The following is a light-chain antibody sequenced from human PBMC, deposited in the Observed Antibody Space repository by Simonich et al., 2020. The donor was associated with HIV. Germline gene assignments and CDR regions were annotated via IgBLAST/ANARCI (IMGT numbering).Light chain of an antibody. CDR3: QQYYRTPLT. V-gene: IGKV4-1*01. CDR1: QSVLYSANNKNY. Sequence: DIVMTQSPDSLAVSLGERATINCKSSQSVLYSANNKNYSAWYQQKPGQPPKLLIYAASTREPGVPARTSGSGSGTDFPCTIRRLQTEDVAVYYCQQYYRTPLTFGGGTKVEIK. J-gene: IGKJ4*01. CDR2: AAS.